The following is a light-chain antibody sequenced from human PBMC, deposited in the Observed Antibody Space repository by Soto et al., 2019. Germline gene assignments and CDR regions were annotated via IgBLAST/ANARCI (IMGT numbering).Light chain of an antibody. Sequence: SYELTQPPSMSVSPAQTARITCSGDALPKHFAYWYQQKPAQAPLLVIYKDTERPSGIPERFSGSNSGTTVTLTISGVQAEDEADYYCLSPDISGTSWVFGGGTKVTVL. V-gene: IGLV3-25*02. CDR2: KDT. CDR1: ALPKHF. J-gene: IGLJ3*02. CDR3: LSPDISGTSWV.